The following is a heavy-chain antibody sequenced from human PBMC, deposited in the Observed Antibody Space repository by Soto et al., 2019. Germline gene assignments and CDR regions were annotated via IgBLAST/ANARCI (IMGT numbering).Heavy chain of an antibody. CDR1: GGSISSSSYY. Sequence: SETLSLTCTVSGGSISSSSYYWGWIRQPPGKGLEWIGSIYYSGSTYYNPSLKSRVTISVDTSKNQFSLKLSSVTAADTAVYYCATPQRGVVAARQYYYYMDVWGKGTTVTVSS. CDR3: ATPQRGVVAARQYYYYMDV. J-gene: IGHJ6*03. CDR2: IYYSGST. V-gene: IGHV4-39*01. D-gene: IGHD2-15*01.